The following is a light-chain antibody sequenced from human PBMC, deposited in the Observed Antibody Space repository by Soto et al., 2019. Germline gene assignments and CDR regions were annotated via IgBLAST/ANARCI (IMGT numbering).Light chain of an antibody. CDR2: EVS. J-gene: IGLJ1*01. Sequence: QSALTQPASVSGSPGQSITISCTGTSSDVGTYTYVSWYQQHSGKAPKLMIYEVSNRPSGVANRFSGSKSGNTASLTSSGLQAEDEADYYCSAYTSKLTLYVVGRGTKLTVL. CDR3: SAYTSKLTLYV. V-gene: IGLV2-14*01. CDR1: SSDVGTYTY.